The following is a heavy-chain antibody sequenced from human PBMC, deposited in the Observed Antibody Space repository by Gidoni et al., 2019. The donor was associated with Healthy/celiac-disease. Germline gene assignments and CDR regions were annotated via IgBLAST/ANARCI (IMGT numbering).Heavy chain of an antibody. D-gene: IGHD2-15*01. CDR3: ARGWGAYCSGGSCYFLYGMDV. Sequence: QVQLQESGPGLVKPSQTLSLTCTVSGGSISSGGYYWSWNRQHPGKGLEWIGYIYYSGSTYYNPSLKSRVTISVDTSKNQFSLKLSSVTAADTAVYYCARGWGAYCSGGSCYFLYGMDVWGQGTTVTVSS. V-gene: IGHV4-31*03. CDR2: IYYSGST. J-gene: IGHJ6*02. CDR1: GGSISSGGYY.